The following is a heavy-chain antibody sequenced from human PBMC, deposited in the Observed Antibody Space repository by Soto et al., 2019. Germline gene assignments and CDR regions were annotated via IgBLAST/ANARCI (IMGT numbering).Heavy chain of an antibody. CDR3: AREEYSRVVDY. D-gene: IGHD6-6*01. CDR2: ISAYNGNT. V-gene: IGHV1-18*01. J-gene: IGHJ4*02. CDR1: GYTFTSYG. Sequence: GASVKVSCKASGYTFTSYGISWVRQAPGQGLEWMGWISAYNGNTNYAQNLQGRVTMTSDTSTSTAYMELRSLRSDDTAVYYCAREEYSRVVDYWGQGTLVTVSS.